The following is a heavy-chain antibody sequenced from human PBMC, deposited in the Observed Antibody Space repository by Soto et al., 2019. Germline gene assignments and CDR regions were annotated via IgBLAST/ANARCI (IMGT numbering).Heavy chain of an antibody. Sequence: PSEPLSLTCAISGDSVSSNSAAWNWIRQSPSRGLEWLGRTYYRSKWYNDYAVSVKSRITINPDTSKNQFSLQLNSVTPEDTAVYYCARDGDYGGRRFLDYWGQGTLVTVSS. CDR3: ARDGDYGGRRFLDY. V-gene: IGHV6-1*01. CDR1: GDSVSSNSAA. J-gene: IGHJ4*02. D-gene: IGHD4-17*01. CDR2: TYYRSKWYN.